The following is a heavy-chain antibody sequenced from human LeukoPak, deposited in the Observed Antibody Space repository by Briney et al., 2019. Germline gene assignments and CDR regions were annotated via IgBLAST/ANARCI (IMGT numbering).Heavy chain of an antibody. V-gene: IGHV4-39*01. D-gene: IGHD6-19*01. CDR3: ARLGGGAVAGRDFDY. CDR2: IYYSGGT. Sequence: SETLSLTCTVSGGSISSSSYYWGWIRQPPGKGLEWIGSIYYSGGTYYSPSLKSRVTISVDTSKNQFSLKLTSVAAADTAVYYCARLGGGAVAGRDFDYWGQGTLVTVSS. J-gene: IGHJ4*02. CDR1: GGSISSSSYY.